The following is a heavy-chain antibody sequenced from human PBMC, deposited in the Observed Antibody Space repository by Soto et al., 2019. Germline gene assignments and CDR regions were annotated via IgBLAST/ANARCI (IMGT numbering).Heavy chain of an antibody. CDR1: GYTFTSYG. J-gene: IGHJ6*04. V-gene: IGHV1-18*01. CDR2: ISAYNGNT. D-gene: IGHD3-22*01. CDR3: ARLIVVADPYYYYYYGMDV. Sequence: ASVKVSCKASGYTFTSYGISWVRQAPGQGLEWMGWISAYNGNTNYAQKLQGRVNMTTETSTSTAYMELRGLRSDDTAVYYCARLIVVADPYYYYYYGMDVWGK.